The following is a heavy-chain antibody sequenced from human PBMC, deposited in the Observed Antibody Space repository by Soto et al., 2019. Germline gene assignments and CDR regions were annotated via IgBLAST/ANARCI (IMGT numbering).Heavy chain of an antibody. V-gene: IGHV1-24*01. Sequence: QVQLVQSGAEVKKPGASVKVSCKVSGYTLTELSMHWVRQAPGKGLEWMGGFDPEDGETIYAQKFQGRVTMTEDTSTDAAYMELSSLRSEDTAVYYCSTADTVLARYGMDVWGQGTTVTVSS. CDR3: STADTVLARYGMDV. CDR2: FDPEDGET. J-gene: IGHJ6*02. D-gene: IGHD5-18*01. CDR1: GYTLTELS.